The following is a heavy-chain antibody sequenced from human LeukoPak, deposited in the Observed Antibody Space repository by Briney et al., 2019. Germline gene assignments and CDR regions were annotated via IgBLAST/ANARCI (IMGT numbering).Heavy chain of an antibody. D-gene: IGHD4-17*01. Sequence: SKTLSLTCAVSDDSFSSHYWTWIRQPPGKGLEWIGYVSYIGSTNYNPSLKSRVTISIDTSKNQFSLKLTSVTAADTAVYYCARDLVTVTKGFDIWGQGTMVSVSS. CDR3: ARDLVTVTKGFDI. CDR1: DDSFSSHY. V-gene: IGHV4-59*11. CDR2: VSYIGST. J-gene: IGHJ3*02.